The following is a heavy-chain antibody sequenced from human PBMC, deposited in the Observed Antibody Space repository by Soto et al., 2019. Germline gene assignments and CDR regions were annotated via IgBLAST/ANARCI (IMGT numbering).Heavy chain of an antibody. CDR1: VYSFARYW. V-gene: IGHV5-10-1*01. CDR3: ARQIYDSDTGPNFQYYFDS. D-gene: IGHD3-22*01. J-gene: IGHJ4*02. Sequence: PGESLKISCKGSVYSFARYWITWVRQKPGKGLEWMGRIDPSDSQTYYSPSFRGHVTISATKSITTVFLQWSSLRASDTAMYYCARQIYDSDTGPNFQYYFDSWGQGTPVTVSS. CDR2: IDPSDSQT.